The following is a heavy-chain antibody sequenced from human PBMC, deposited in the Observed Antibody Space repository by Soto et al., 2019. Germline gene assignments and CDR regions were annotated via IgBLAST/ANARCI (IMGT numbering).Heavy chain of an antibody. CDR2: IRSTTNYI. Sequence: EGTLRLSCAPAPFILTSYIMNWVRPAPGKILQCVSSIRSTTNYIYYGDSIKGRFTISRDNARSSLYLEMNSLSAEDTAVYYCARESEALTSNFGYWRRGTRV. V-gene: IGHV3-21*06. CDR3: ARESEALTSNFGY. CDR1: PFILTSYI. J-gene: IGHJ4*02.